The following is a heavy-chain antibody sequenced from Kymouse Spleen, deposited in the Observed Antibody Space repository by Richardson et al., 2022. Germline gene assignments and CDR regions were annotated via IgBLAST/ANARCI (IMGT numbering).Heavy chain of an antibody. CDR2: ISYDGSNK. CDR3: AKDLGYDILTGLHYYGMDV. D-gene: IGHD3-9*01. Sequence: QVQLVESGGGVVQPGRSLRLSCAASGFTFSSYGMHWVRQAPGKGLEWVAVISYDGSNKYYADSVKGRFTISRDNSKNTLYLQMNSLRAEDTAVYYCAKDLGYDILTGLHYYGMDVWGQGTTVTVSS. J-gene: IGHJ6*02. V-gene: IGHV3-30*18. CDR1: GFTFSSYG.